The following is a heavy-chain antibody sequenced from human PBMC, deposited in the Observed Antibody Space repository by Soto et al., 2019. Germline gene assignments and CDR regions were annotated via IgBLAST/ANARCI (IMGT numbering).Heavy chain of an antibody. J-gene: IGHJ6*02. CDR2: SYYTGTT. CDR1: GGSVSSGSYF. V-gene: IGHV4-61*01. CDR3: AKDRAGTAASYHGMDV. D-gene: IGHD1-7*01. Sequence: QVQLQESGPGLVKPSETLSLTCSVSGGSVSSGSYFWSWIRQPPGERLEWLGYSYYTGTTNYNPSLKRRVTISLDTPKNQFSLKRSSVTAADTAVYYCAKDRAGTAASYHGMDVWGRGSTVNGSS.